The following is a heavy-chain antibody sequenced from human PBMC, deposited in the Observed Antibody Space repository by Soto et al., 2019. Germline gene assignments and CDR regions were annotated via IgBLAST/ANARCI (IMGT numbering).Heavy chain of an antibody. CDR1: GFTFGNYA. D-gene: IGHD2-15*01. CDR3: TRDRYCSGGSCYEFGYGYGMDV. V-gene: IGHV3-49*04. J-gene: IGHJ6*02. CDR2: IRSKAYGGTT. Sequence: GGSLRLSCETSGFTFGNYAMSWVRQAPGKGLEWVGFIRSKAYGGTTEYAASVKGRFTISRDDSKSIAYLQMNSLKTEDTAVYYCTRDRYCSGGSCYEFGYGYGMDVWGQGTTVTVSS.